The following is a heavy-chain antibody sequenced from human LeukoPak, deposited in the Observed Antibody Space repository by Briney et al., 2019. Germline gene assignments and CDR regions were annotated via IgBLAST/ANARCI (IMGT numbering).Heavy chain of an antibody. CDR2: IIPILGIA. D-gene: IGHD3-10*01. CDR3: ARGERERFGELYYYGVDV. J-gene: IGHJ6*02. V-gene: IGHV1-69*02. Sequence: SVKVSCKASGGTFSSYTISWVRQAPGQGLEWMGRIIPILGIANYAQKFQGRVTITADKSTSTAYMELSSLRSEDTAVYYCARGERERFGELYYYGVDVWGQGTTVTVSS. CDR1: GGTFSSYT.